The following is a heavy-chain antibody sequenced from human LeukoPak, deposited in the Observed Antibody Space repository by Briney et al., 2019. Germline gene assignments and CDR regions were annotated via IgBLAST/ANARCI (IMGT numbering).Heavy chain of an antibody. V-gene: IGHV3-30*02. CDR1: GFTFSSYA. J-gene: IGHJ4*02. CDR2: IRYDGSNK. Sequence: GGSLRLSWAASGFTFSSYAMHWVRQAPGKGLEWVAVIRYDGSNKYYADSVKGRFTISRDNSKNTLYLQMSSLRAEDTAVYYCAKDCWFGDFSPQNYWGQGTLVTVSS. CDR3: AKDCWFGDFSPQNY. D-gene: IGHD3-10*01.